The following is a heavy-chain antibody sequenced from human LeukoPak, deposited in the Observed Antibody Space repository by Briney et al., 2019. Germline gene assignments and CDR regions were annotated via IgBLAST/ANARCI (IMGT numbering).Heavy chain of an antibody. V-gene: IGHV3-23*01. CDR1: GFTFSSYA. Sequence: GRSLRLSCAASGFTFSSYAMSWVRQAPGKGLEWVSAISGSGGSTYYADSVKGRFTTSRDNSKNTLYLQMNSLRAEDTAVYYCAKAGRGYCSSTSCPRVDYWGQGTLVTVSS. J-gene: IGHJ4*02. CDR3: AKAGRGYCSSTSCPRVDY. CDR2: ISGSGGST. D-gene: IGHD2-2*01.